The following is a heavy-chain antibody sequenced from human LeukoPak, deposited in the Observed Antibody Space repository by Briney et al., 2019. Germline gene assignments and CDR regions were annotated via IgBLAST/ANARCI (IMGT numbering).Heavy chain of an antibody. V-gene: IGHV1-2*02. CDR2: INPNSGNT. CDR1: GYTFTTYF. Sequence: ASVKVSCKASGYTFTTYFFHWVRHAPGQGLEWMGWINPNSGNTNYARKFQGRVTMTRDTSISTTYMELSRLSSDDTAVYYCARNGRGTYDFWGQGTLVTVS. J-gene: IGHJ4*02. D-gene: IGHD3-16*01. CDR3: ARNGRGTYDF.